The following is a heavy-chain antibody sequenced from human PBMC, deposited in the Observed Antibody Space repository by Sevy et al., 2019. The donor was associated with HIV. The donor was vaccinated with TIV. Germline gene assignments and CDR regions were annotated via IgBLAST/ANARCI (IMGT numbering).Heavy chain of an antibody. D-gene: IGHD2-2*02. J-gene: IGHJ6*02. Sequence: ASVKVSCKASGYTFTSYDINWVRQATGQGLEWMGWMNPNSGNTGYAQKFQGRVTMTRNTSISTAYMELSSLGSGDTAVYYCARGYCSSTSCYTRTHYYYYGMDVWGQGTTVTVSS. CDR1: GYTFTSYD. CDR2: MNPNSGNT. CDR3: ARGYCSSTSCYTRTHYYYYGMDV. V-gene: IGHV1-8*01.